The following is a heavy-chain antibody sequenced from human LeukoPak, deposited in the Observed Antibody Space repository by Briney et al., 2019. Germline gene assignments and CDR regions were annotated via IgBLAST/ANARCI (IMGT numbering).Heavy chain of an antibody. J-gene: IGHJ4*02. CDR1: GGSVSSGSYY. Sequence: PSETLSLTCTVSGGSVSSGSYYWSWIRQPPGKGLEWIGYIYYSGSTNYNPSLKSRVTISVDTSKNQFSLKLSSVTAADTAVYYCARVPGIYDYGDYVWGQGTLVTVSS. CDR2: IYYSGST. D-gene: IGHD4-17*01. CDR3: ARVPGIYDYGDYV. V-gene: IGHV4-61*01.